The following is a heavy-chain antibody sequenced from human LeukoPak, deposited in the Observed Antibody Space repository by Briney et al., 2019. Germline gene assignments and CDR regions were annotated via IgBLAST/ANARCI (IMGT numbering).Heavy chain of an antibody. J-gene: IGHJ4*02. D-gene: IGHD6-19*01. CDR2: IYNSGST. Sequence: SETLSLTCTVSGYSISSGNYWGWIRQAPGKGLEWIGSIYNSGSTYYNPSLKSRVTISVDTSKNQFSLKLSSVPAADTAVYYCARMPVAGGGRGFDYWGQGALVTVSS. CDR1: GYSISSGNY. CDR3: ARMPVAGGGRGFDY. V-gene: IGHV4-38-2*02.